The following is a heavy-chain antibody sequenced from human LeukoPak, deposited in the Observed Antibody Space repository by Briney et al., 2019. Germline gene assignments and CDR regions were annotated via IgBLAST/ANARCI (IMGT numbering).Heavy chain of an antibody. D-gene: IGHD2-8*02. J-gene: IGHJ4*02. CDR2: ISAYNNNT. CDR1: GYTFINYG. V-gene: IGHV1-18*01. CDR3: ARDLGGVPFDY. Sequence: ASVKVSCKTSGYTFINYGITWLRQAPGQGLDWVGWISAYNNNTDYAQNLQGRVTMTTDTYTSTVYMELRSLTSDDTAVYYCARDLGGVPFDYWGQGTLVTVSS.